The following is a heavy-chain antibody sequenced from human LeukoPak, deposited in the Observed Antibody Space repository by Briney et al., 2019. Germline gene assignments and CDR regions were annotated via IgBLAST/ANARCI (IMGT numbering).Heavy chain of an antibody. Sequence: ASVKVSCKASGYTFTSYDINWVRQATGQGLEWMGRINPNSGGTNYAQKFQGRVTMTRDTSISTAYMELSRLRSDDTAVYYCARRIAVAAAFDYWGQGTLVTVSS. J-gene: IGHJ4*02. CDR1: GYTFTSYD. D-gene: IGHD6-19*01. CDR3: ARRIAVAAAFDY. V-gene: IGHV1-2*06. CDR2: INPNSGGT.